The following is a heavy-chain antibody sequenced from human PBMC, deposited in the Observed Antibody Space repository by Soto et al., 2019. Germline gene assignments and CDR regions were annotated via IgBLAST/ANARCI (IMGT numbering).Heavy chain of an antibody. Sequence: TLSLTCNVSGGSISNYYWTWVRQSPAKVLECIVYMYYNGNINYNPSLKSRVTISIDTSKNQFSLTLKSVTAADTAVYYCASGGNWFDPWGQGVLVTVSS. J-gene: IGHJ5*02. V-gene: IGHV4-59*01. D-gene: IGHD3-16*01. CDR2: MYYNGNI. CDR1: GGSISNYY. CDR3: ASGGNWFDP.